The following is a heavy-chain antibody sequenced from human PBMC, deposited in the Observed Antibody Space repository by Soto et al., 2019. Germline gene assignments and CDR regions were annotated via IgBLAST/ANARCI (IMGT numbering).Heavy chain of an antibody. CDR3: AKDASFRDGHRSGDLDY. CDR2: ITWNSGRI. CDR1: GFTLGDYA. V-gene: IGHV3-9*01. D-gene: IGHD3-10*01. J-gene: IGHJ4*02. Sequence: EMQLVESGGGLVQPGGSLRLSCAASGFTLGDYAMHWVRQAPGKGLEWVSHITWNSGRIDYADSVKGRFTISRDNAKNSLYLHMNSLRADDTAFYFCAKDASFRDGHRSGDLDYWGQGTLVTVSS.